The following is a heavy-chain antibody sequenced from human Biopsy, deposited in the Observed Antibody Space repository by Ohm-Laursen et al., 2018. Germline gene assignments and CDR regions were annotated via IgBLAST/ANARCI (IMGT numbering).Heavy chain of an antibody. V-gene: IGHV1-69*06. CDR2: NIPILGTG. CDR1: GGTFSNYG. D-gene: IGHD3-9*01. CDR3: ATKLTGYSHH. J-gene: IGHJ1*01. Sequence: SSVKVSCKAPGGTFSNYGVNWVRQAPGQGLEWLGGNIPILGTGNYAQKFQDRVTVAADTSTSTATMELRSLRPDDTAVYYCATKLTGYSHHWGQGTLVIVSS.